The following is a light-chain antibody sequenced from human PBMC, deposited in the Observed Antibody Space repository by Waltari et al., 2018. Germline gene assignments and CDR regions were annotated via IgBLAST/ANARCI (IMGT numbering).Light chain of an antibody. CDR2: GAS. CDR1: QSVSSN. V-gene: IGKV3-15*01. J-gene: IGKJ3*01. Sequence: EIVMTQSPATLSVSPGERATLSCRASQSVSSNLAWYQQGPGQAPRPPIYGASTRATCIPARFRGSGSGTEFTLTISSLQSEDFAVYYCQQYNNWPPTFGPGTKVDIK. CDR3: QQYNNWPPT.